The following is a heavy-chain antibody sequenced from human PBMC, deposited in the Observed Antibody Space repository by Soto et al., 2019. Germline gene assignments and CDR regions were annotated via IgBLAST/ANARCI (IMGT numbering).Heavy chain of an antibody. CDR3: ARDSDYGDYVRYFDY. CDR2: ISSSSSYT. CDR1: GFTFSDYY. D-gene: IGHD4-17*01. Sequence: QVQLVESGGGLVKPGGSLRLSCAASGFTFSDYYMSWIRQAPGKGLEWVSYISSSSSYTNYADSVKGRFTISRDNAKNSLYLQMNSLRAEDTAVYYCARDSDYGDYVRYFDYWGQGTLVTVSS. J-gene: IGHJ4*02. V-gene: IGHV3-11*06.